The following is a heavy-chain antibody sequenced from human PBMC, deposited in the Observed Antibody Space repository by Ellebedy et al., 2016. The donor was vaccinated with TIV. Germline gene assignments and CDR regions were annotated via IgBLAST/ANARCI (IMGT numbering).Heavy chain of an antibody. Sequence: ASVKVSCXASGRPFTTLAINWVRQAPGQGLEWMGGIIPPFGASRYAQNFQGRVTITADESTGTAFLELSRLTSEDSALYYCAKEFSAGNLDAVDVWGQGTMVTVSS. CDR1: GRPFTTLA. CDR2: IIPPFGAS. J-gene: IGHJ3*01. V-gene: IGHV1-69*13. CDR3: AKEFSAGNLDAVDV. D-gene: IGHD6-13*01.